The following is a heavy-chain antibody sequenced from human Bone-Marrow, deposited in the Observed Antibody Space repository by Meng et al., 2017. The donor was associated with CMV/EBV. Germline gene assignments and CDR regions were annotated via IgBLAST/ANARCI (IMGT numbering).Heavy chain of an antibody. CDR2: MNPNSGNT. Sequence: SGYTFTSYDINWVRQATGQGLEWMGWMNPNSGNTGYAQKFQGRVTITRNTSISTAYMELSSLRSEDTAVYYCARDHYLASAAGTRFDYWGQGTLVTVSS. J-gene: IGHJ4*02. D-gene: IGHD6-13*01. CDR1: GYTFTSYD. V-gene: IGHV1-8*03. CDR3: ARDHYLASAAGTRFDY.